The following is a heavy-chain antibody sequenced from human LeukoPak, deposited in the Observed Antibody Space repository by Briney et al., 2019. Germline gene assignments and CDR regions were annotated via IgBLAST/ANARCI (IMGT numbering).Heavy chain of an antibody. D-gene: IGHD6-19*01. V-gene: IGHV4-39*07. CDR1: GGSLSSSSYY. J-gene: IGHJ4*02. Sequence: PSETLSLTCTVSGGSLSSSSYYWGWIRQPPGKGLEWIGSIYYSGSTYYNPSLKSRVTISVDTSKNQFSLKLSSVTAADTAVYYCARERDSGYFDYWGQGTLVTVSS. CDR2: IYYSGST. CDR3: ARERDSGYFDY.